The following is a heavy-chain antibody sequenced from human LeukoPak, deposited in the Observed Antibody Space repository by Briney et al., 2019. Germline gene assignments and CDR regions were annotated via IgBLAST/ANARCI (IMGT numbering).Heavy chain of an antibody. Sequence: SETLSLTCTVSGGSISSYYWSWIRQPPGKGLEWIGYIYYSGSTNYNPSLKSRVTISVDTSKNQFSLKLSSVTAADTAVYYCARYTYYYGSGSYWGQGTLVTVSS. CDR1: GGSISSYY. CDR3: ARYTYYYGSGSY. J-gene: IGHJ4*02. CDR2: IYYSGST. D-gene: IGHD3-10*01. V-gene: IGHV4-59*12.